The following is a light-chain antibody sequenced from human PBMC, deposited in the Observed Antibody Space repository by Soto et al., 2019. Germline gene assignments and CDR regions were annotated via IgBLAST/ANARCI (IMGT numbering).Light chain of an antibody. CDR1: QGSGNY. CDR3: QNLDSAAFT. V-gene: IGKV1-27*01. J-gene: IGKJ3*01. Sequence: DIQMTQSPSSLSASVGDRVTITCRASQGSGNYLAWYQQRPGKVPKLLIYAASTLQSGVPSRFSGSGSGTDFTLTISSLLPEDVATYYCQNLDSAAFTFGPGTKVDIK. CDR2: AAS.